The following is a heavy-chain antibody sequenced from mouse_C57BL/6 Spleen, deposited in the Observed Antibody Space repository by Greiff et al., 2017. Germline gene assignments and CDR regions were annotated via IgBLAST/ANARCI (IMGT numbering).Heavy chain of an antibody. Sequence: EVKLVESGGDLVKPGGSLKLSCAASGFTFSSYGLSWVRQTPDKRLEWVATISSGGSFTYYPDSVTGRFTISRDNAKNTLYLQRSSLKSQNTAMYYCARHEENYVSIYAIDYWGQGTSVTVSS. J-gene: IGHJ4*01. CDR2: ISSGGSFT. CDR1: GFTFSSYG. D-gene: IGHD1-1*01. CDR3: ARHEENYVSIYAIDY. V-gene: IGHV5-6*01.